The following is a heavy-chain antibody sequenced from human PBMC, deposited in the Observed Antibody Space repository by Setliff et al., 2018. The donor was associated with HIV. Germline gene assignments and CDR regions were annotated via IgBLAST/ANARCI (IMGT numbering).Heavy chain of an antibody. D-gene: IGHD2-8*02. CDR3: ARGPSSTHWSPGYFQH. J-gene: IGHJ1*01. CDR2: IKQDGSEK. CDR1: GFTFSSNW. V-gene: IGHV3-7*03. Sequence: GGSLRFSCVASGFTFSSNWLSWVRQAPGKGLEWVANIKQDGSEKYYVDSVKGRFTISRDNAKNSLYLQVNNLRAEDTAVYYCARGPSSTHWSPGYFQHWGQGTPVTVSS.